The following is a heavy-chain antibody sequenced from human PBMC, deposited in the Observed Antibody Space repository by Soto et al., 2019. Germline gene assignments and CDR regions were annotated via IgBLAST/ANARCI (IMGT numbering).Heavy chain of an antibody. CDR3: ARSGDYYGMDV. CDR2: IYYSGST. V-gene: IGHV4-39*01. J-gene: IGHJ6*02. Sequence: TWETLSLTCTVSGGSISSSSFYWGWLRPPPGKGLEWIGSIYYSGSTYYNPSLKSRVTISVDTSKNQFSLKLSSVAAADTAVYYCARSGDYYGMDVWGQGTTVTVSS. CDR1: GGSISSSSFY. D-gene: IGHD2-8*02.